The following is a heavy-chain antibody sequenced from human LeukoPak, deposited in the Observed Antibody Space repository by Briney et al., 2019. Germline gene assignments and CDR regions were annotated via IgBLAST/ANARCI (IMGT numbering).Heavy chain of an antibody. CDR2: ISGGGGTT. CDR3: AKYISGSYYSFDY. J-gene: IGHJ4*02. V-gene: IGHV3-23*01. CDR1: GFTFSPYA. D-gene: IGHD3-10*01. Sequence: PGGSLRLSCAASGFTFSPYAMAWVRQAPGKGLEWVSSISGGGGTTYYADSAKGRFTISRDNFKNTLFLQMNSLRAEDTAVYFCAKYISGSYYSFDYWGQGTLVTVSS.